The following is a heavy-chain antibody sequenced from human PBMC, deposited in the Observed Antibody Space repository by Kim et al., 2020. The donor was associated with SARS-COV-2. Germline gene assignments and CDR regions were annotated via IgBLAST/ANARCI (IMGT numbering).Heavy chain of an antibody. CDR2: SA. Sequence: SANYNPSLESRVAISVDTSKNQFSLNLSSVTAADTGVYYCARDYQLLAPDFWGQGTLVIVSS. D-gene: IGHD2-2*01. V-gene: IGHV4-39*02. J-gene: IGHJ4*02. CDR3: ARDYQLLAPDF.